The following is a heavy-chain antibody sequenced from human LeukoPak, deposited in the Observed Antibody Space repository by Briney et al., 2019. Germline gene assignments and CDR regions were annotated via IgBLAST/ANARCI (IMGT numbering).Heavy chain of an antibody. Sequence: KTSETLSLTCTVSGYSISNGYYWGWIRQPPGKGLEWIGYIYYSGSTNYNPSLKSRVTISLDTSKNQFSLNLTSVTAADTAVYYCARFTPQGYGWGGYNRFDPWGQGTLVTVSS. V-gene: IGHV4-38-2*02. CDR3: ARFTPQGYGWGGYNRFDP. D-gene: IGHD3-16*01. CDR2: IYYSGST. J-gene: IGHJ5*02. CDR1: GYSISNGYY.